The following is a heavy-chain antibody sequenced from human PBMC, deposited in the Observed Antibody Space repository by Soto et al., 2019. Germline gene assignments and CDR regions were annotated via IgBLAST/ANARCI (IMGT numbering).Heavy chain of an antibody. CDR1: GFTFTSSA. Sequence: SVKVSCKASGFTFTSSAVQWVRQARGQRLEWIGWIVVGSGNTNYAQKFQERVTITRDMSTSTAYMELSSLRSEDTAVYYCAAEVVFDSSGMNFAYWGKGTLVTVSS. CDR2: IVVGSGNT. V-gene: IGHV1-58*01. CDR3: AAEVVFDSSGMNFAY. J-gene: IGHJ4*02. D-gene: IGHD3-22*01.